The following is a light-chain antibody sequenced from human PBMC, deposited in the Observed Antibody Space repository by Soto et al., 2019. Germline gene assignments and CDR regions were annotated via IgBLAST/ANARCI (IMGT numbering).Light chain of an antibody. V-gene: IGLV2-14*01. CDR2: EGS. CDR3: SSYTSSSTLVV. Sequence: QSALTQPASVSGSPGQSITISCTGTSSDVGGYNYVSWYQQHPGKAPKLNIYEGSNRPSVVSNRFSGSKSGNTASLTISGLQAEDEADYYCSSYTSSSTLVVFGGGTKLTVL. CDR1: SSDVGGYNY. J-gene: IGLJ2*01.